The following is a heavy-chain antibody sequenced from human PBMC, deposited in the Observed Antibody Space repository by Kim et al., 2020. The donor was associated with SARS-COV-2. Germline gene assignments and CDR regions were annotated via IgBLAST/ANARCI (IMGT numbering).Heavy chain of an antibody. V-gene: IGHV5-51*01. D-gene: IGHD3-22*01. Sequence: GESLKISCKGSGYSFTSYWIGWVRQMPGKGLEWMGIIYPGDSDTRYSPSFQGQVTISADKSISTAYLQWSSLKASDTAMYYCTRRRYYDSSGFYYYYGMDVWGQGTTVTVSS. CDR2: IYPGDSDT. CDR1: GYSFTSYW. CDR3: TRRRYYDSSGFYYYYGMDV. J-gene: IGHJ6*02.